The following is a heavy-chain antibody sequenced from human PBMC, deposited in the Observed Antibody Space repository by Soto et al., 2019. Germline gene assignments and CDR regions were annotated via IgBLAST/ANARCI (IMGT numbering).Heavy chain of an antibody. CDR2: VYYTGST. Sequence: SETLSLTCSVSGSSISGSYWSWIRQSPGKGLEWLGYVYYTGSTNYSPSLRSRVSISVDTSKNEFSLRLSSVTAADTAVYFCARSVAVPGAHIDYWGQGTQVTVSS. J-gene: IGHJ4*02. CDR3: ARSVAVPGAHIDY. V-gene: IGHV4-59*01. D-gene: IGHD6-19*01. CDR1: GSSISGSY.